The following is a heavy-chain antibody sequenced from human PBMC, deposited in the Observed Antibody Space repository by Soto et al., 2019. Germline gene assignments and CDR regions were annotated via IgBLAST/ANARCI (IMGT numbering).Heavy chain of an antibody. Sequence: SETLSLTCTVSGDSISSSSHYWGWIRQSPGKGLEWIGSIYYSGSTHYNPSLKTRVTISGDSSKNQFSLRVNSVTAADTAVYHCARQIASSWDSFYYWSQGALVTVSS. CDR3: ARQIASSWDSFYY. V-gene: IGHV4-39*01. CDR1: GDSISSSSHY. CDR2: IYYSGST. J-gene: IGHJ4*02. D-gene: IGHD6-13*01.